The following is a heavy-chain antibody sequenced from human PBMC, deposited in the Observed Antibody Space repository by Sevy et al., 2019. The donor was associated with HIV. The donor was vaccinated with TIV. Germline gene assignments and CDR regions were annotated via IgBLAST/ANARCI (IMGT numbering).Heavy chain of an antibody. V-gene: IGHV3-33*01. D-gene: IGHD3-3*02. Sequence: GGSLRLSCAASGFTFSNYGMHWVHQAPGKGLEWVAVMWYDGSNKYYSDSVKGRFTISRDNSKNTLYLQMNSLRAEDTAVYYCAREALLEWLFSFDYWGQGTLVTVSS. CDR3: AREALLEWLFSFDY. CDR2: MWYDGSNK. CDR1: GFTFSNYG. J-gene: IGHJ4*02.